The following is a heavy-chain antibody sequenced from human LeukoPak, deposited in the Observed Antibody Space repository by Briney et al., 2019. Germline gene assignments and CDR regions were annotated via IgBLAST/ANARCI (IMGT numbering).Heavy chain of an antibody. J-gene: IGHJ5*02. CDR3: ARDAWGYYDSSGYWP. Sequence: PSETLSLTCTASGGSISSYDWSWIRQPPGKGLEWIGYIYYSGSTNYNPSLKSRVTISVDTSKNRFSLKLSSVTAADTAVYYCARDAWGYYDSSGYWPWGQGTLVTVSS. V-gene: IGHV4-59*01. CDR1: GGSISSYD. D-gene: IGHD3-22*01. CDR2: IYYSGST.